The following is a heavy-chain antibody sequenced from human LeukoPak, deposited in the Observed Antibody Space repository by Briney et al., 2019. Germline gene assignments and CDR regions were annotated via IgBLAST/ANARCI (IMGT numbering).Heavy chain of an antibody. CDR2: ISSSGSTI. J-gene: IGHJ4*02. V-gene: IGHV3-48*03. CDR3: ARETYYYDSSAPY. D-gene: IGHD3-22*01. Sequence: GGSLRLSCAASGFTLSSYEMNWVRQAPGKGLEWVSYISSSGSTIYYADSVKGRFTISRDNAKNSLYLQMNSLRAEDTAVYYCARETYYYDSSAPYWGQGTLVTVSS. CDR1: GFTLSSYE.